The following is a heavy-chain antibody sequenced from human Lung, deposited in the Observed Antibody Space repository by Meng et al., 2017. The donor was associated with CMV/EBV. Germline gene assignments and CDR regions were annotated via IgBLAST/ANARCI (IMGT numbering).Heavy chain of an antibody. J-gene: IGHJ4*02. CDR3: TTDPGNGMYLPFDS. CDR1: GFTFSNVW. Sequence: GESXKISCAASGFTFSNVWMSWVRQAPGKGLEWVGRIQSNTDGGTPIYGAPAKGRFTISRDDSKSTLFLQLNSLKVEDTAVYYCTTDPGNGMYLPFDSWRGGXLVTVSS. CDR2: IQSNTDGGTP. V-gene: IGHV3-15*01. D-gene: IGHD2-8*01.